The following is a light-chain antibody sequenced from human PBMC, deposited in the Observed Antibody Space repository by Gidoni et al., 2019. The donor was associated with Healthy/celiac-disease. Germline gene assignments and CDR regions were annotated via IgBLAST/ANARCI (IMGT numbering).Light chain of an antibody. CDR2: GAS. Sequence: EIVLTQSPGTLSLSPGERATLSCRASQRVSSSYLAWYQQKPGQAPRLLIYGASSRATGIPDRFSGRGSGTDFTLTISRLEPEDFAVYYCQQYGSPFTFGPGTKVDIK. CDR1: QRVSSSY. J-gene: IGKJ3*01. CDR3: QQYGSPFT. V-gene: IGKV3-20*01.